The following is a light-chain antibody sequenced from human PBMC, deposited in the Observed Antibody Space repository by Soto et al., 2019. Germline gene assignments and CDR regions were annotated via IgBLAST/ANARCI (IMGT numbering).Light chain of an antibody. CDR1: SSDVGGYSY. J-gene: IGLJ1*01. Sequence: QSGLTQPASVSGSPVQSIAISCTGTSSDVGGYSYVSWYQQQPGKAPKLVISDVSNRPSGVSDRFSGSKSGNTASLTISGLQTEDEADYYCASYTTSSTYVFGTGTKVTVL. CDR2: DVS. CDR3: ASYTTSSTYV. V-gene: IGLV2-14*01.